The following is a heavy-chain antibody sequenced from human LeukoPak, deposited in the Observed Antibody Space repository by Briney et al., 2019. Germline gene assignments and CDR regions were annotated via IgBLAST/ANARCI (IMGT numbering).Heavy chain of an antibody. D-gene: IGHD3-9*01. J-gene: IGHJ6*03. CDR1: GYTFTGYY. CDR2: INPNSGGT. Sequence: ASVKVSCKASGYTFTGYYMHWVRQAPGQGLEWMGWINPNSGGTNYAQKFQGRVTMTRDTSISTAYMELSRLRSDDTAVYYCAKGGRYSLAYYYYYMDVWGKGTTVTISS. CDR3: AKGGRYSLAYYYYYMDV. V-gene: IGHV1-2*02.